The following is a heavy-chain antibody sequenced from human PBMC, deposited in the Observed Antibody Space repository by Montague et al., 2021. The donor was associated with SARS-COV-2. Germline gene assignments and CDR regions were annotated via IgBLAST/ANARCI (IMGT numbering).Heavy chain of an antibody. CDR3: AKGDVEMATIKSGGPFYHFDY. CDR1: GGSISSYY. CDR2: IYYSGST. Sequence: SETLSLTCTVSGGSISSYYWSWIRQPPGKGLEWIGYIYYSGSTNYNPSLKSPATISLDTSKNQFSLKLSSVTAADTAVYYCAKGDVEMATIKSGGPFYHFDYWGQGTLVTVSS. J-gene: IGHJ4*02. D-gene: IGHD5-24*01. V-gene: IGHV4-59*13.